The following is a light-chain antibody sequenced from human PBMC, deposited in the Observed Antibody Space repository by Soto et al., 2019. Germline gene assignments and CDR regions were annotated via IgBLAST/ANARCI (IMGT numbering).Light chain of an antibody. V-gene: IGKV1-5*01. CDR1: QSIGRW. J-gene: IGKJ1*01. CDR2: DVS. CDR3: QQYDNLSVT. Sequence: IQMTQSPSTLSAFVGDRVTITCRASQSIGRWLAWYQQKPGKVPKLLIYDVSALRRGVPPRFNGSGSGTEFTLTIISPQPEDFATYCRQQYDNLSVTVGQGTKV.